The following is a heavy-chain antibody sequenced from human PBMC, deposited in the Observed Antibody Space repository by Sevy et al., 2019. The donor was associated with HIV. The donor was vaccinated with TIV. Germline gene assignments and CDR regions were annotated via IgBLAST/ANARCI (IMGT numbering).Heavy chain of an antibody. CDR3: ARDGGYCSSTSCYETTSE. D-gene: IGHD2-2*01. Sequence: GGSLRLSCAASGFTFSSYSMNWVRQAPGKGLEWVSSISSSSSYIYYADSVKGRFTISRDNATNSLYLQMNSLRAEDTAVYYCARDGGYCSSTSCYETTSEWGQGILVTVSS. CDR2: ISSSSSYI. J-gene: IGHJ4*02. V-gene: IGHV3-21*01. CDR1: GFTFSSYS.